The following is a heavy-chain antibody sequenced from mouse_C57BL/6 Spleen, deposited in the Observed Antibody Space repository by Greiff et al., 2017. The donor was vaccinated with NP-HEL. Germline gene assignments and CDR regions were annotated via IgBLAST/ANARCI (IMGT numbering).Heavy chain of an antibody. CDR1: GYAFSSSW. Sequence: VQLQQSGPELVKPGASVKISCKASGYAFSSSWMNWVKQRPGKGLEWIGRIYPGDGDTNYNGKFKGKATLTADKSSSTAYMQLSSLTSEDSAVYFCARELGRGPFDYWGQGTTLTVSS. D-gene: IGHD4-1*01. J-gene: IGHJ2*01. V-gene: IGHV1-82*01. CDR2: IYPGDGDT. CDR3: ARELGRGPFDY.